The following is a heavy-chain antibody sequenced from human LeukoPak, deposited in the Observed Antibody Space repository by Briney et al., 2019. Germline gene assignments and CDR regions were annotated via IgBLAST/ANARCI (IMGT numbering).Heavy chain of an antibody. D-gene: IGHD5-12*01. CDR1: GYIFTDYW. CDR2: VYPSNSET. V-gene: IGHV5-51*01. Sequence: GESLKISCKGSGYIFTDYWITWVRQMPGKGLEWMGIVYPSNSETRYSPSFQGQVTISADKSITTAYLQWSSLKASDTAIYYCARARYSASVTQGFDYWGQGTLVTVSS. J-gene: IGHJ4*02. CDR3: ARARYSASVTQGFDY.